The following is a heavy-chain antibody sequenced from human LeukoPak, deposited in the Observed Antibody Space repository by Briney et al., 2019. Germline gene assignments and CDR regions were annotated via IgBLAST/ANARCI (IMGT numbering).Heavy chain of an antibody. J-gene: IGHJ4*02. CDR3: ASQKGIAAAGTLDY. CDR1: GGTFSSYA. Sequence: ASVKVSCKASGGTFSSYAISWVRQAPGQGLEWMGRIIPILGIANYAQKFQGRATITADKSTSTAYMELSSLRSEDTAVYYCASQKGIAAAGTLDYWGQGTLVTVSS. D-gene: IGHD6-13*01. CDR2: IIPILGIA. V-gene: IGHV1-69*04.